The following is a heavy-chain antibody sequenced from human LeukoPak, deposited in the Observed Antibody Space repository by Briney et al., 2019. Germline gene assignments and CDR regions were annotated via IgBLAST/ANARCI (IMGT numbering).Heavy chain of an antibody. CDR3: AKDKDYSGSYRFDY. Sequence: GGSLRLSCAASGFTFDDYAMHWVRQAPGKGLEWVSLISWDGGSTYYADSVKGRFTISRDNSKNPLYLQMNSLRAEDTALYYCAKDKDYSGSYRFDYWGQGTLVTVSS. V-gene: IGHV3-43D*03. CDR1: GFTFDDYA. CDR2: ISWDGGST. J-gene: IGHJ4*02. D-gene: IGHD1-26*01.